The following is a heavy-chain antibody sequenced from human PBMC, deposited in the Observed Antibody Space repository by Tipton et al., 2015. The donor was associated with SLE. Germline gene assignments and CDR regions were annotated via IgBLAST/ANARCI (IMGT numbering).Heavy chain of an antibody. D-gene: IGHD2/OR15-2a*01. CDR1: GFTFTSSGFTFNNYA. Sequence: SLRLSCAASGFTFTSSGFTFNNYAMRWVRQAPGKGLEWVSGISGSADNTYYAHSVRGRFTISRDNSQNTLFLEMNRLTAEDTAVYYGAKRIQGSNTPIDYWGQGTLVTVAS. V-gene: IGHV3-23*01. CDR3: AKRIQGSNTPIDY. J-gene: IGHJ4*02. CDR2: ISGSADNT.